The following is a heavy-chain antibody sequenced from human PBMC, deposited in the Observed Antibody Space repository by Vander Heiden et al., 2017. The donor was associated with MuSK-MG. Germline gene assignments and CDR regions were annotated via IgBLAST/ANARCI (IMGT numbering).Heavy chain of an antibody. CDR2: ISWNSGSI. CDR3: AKDISTYYGSGSYAYFDY. J-gene: IGHJ4*02. D-gene: IGHD3-10*01. V-gene: IGHV3-9*01. Sequence: EVQLVESGGGLVQPGRSLRLSCAASGFTFDDYAMHWVRQAPGKGLEWVSGISWNSGSIGYADSVKGRVTISRDNAKNSLYLQMNSLRAEDTALYYCAKDISTYYGSGSYAYFDYWGQGTLVTVSS. CDR1: GFTFDDYA.